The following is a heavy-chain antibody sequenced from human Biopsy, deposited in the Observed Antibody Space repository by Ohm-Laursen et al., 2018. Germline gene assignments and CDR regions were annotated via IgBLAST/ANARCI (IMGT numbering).Heavy chain of an antibody. V-gene: IGHV1-69*06. Sequence: GSSVKVSCKASGGTFTGYGINWVRQAPGQGLEWMGGIIPFFGTSDYAQTFQGRVTITADKSTSTSYMELRSLRSDDTAVYYCARDRPSVSTYGVDWGQGTLVTVSS. D-gene: IGHD3-3*01. CDR1: GGTFTGYG. CDR3: ARDRPSVSTYGVD. CDR2: IIPFFGTS. J-gene: IGHJ4*02.